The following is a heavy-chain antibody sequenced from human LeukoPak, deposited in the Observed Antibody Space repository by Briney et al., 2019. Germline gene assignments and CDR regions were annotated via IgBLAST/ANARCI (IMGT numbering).Heavy chain of an antibody. J-gene: IGHJ6*02. CDR1: GYTLTELS. CDR2: FDPEDGET. D-gene: IGHD2-15*01. Sequence: GASVKVSCKVSGYTLTELSMHWVRQAPGKGLEWMGGFDPEDGETIYAQKFQGRVTMTEDTSTDTAYMGLSSLRSEDTAVYYCATGYCSGGSCYATYYYGMDVWGQGTTVTVSS. V-gene: IGHV1-24*01. CDR3: ATGYCSGGSCYATYYYGMDV.